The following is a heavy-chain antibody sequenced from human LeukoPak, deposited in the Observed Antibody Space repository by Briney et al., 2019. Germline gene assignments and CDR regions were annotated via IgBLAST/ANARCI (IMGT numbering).Heavy chain of an antibody. CDR3: ARDPIVGDTGGGVY. V-gene: IGHV3-7*01. Sequence: GGSLRLSCAASGFTFSSYWMTWVRQAPGKGLEWVSNINGDGSIENYVHSVRGRFSIFRDNAKDALYLQMNSLRVDDTAIYYCARDPIVGDTGGGVYWGERTLVTVSS. D-gene: IGHD1-26*01. CDR1: GFTFSSYW. J-gene: IGHJ4*02. CDR2: INGDGSIE.